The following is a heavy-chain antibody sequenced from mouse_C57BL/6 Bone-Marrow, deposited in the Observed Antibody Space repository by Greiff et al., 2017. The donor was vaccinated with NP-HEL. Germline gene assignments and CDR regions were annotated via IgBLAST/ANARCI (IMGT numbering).Heavy chain of an antibody. Sequence: EVQRVESEGGLVQPGSSMKLSCTASGFTFSDYYMAWVRQVPEKGLEWVANINYDGSSTYYLDSLKSRFIISRDNAKNILYLQMSSLKSGDTATEYCAREGGLRRRTYAMDYWGQGTSVTVSS. CDR3: AREGGLRRRTYAMDY. V-gene: IGHV5-16*01. J-gene: IGHJ4*01. CDR1: GFTFSDYY. CDR2: INYDGSST. D-gene: IGHD2-4*01.